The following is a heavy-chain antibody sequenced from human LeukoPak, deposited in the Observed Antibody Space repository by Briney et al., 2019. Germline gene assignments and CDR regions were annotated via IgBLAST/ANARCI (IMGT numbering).Heavy chain of an antibody. CDR3: ARDNIAARLAGMDV. Sequence: GGSLRLSCAASGFTFSSYGMHWVRQAPGKGLEWVAVIWYDGSNKYYADSVKGRFTISRDNSKNTLYLQMNSLRAEDTAVYYCARDNIAARLAGMDVWGQGTTVTVSS. CDR2: IWYDGSNK. CDR1: GFTFSSYG. V-gene: IGHV3-33*01. D-gene: IGHD6-6*01. J-gene: IGHJ6*02.